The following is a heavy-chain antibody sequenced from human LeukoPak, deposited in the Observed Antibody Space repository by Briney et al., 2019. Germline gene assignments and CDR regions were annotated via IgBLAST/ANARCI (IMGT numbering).Heavy chain of an antibody. CDR3: ARSMAEWFYFDY. D-gene: IGHD3-3*01. CDR2: IYSGGST. V-gene: IGHV3-53*01. CDR1: GFSFSNYG. J-gene: IGHJ4*02. Sequence: GGSLRLSCAASGFSFSNYGMSWFRQAPGKGLEWVSVIYSGGSTYYADSVKGRFTISRDNSKNTLYLQMNSLRAEDTAVYYCARSMAEWFYFDYWGQGTLVTVS.